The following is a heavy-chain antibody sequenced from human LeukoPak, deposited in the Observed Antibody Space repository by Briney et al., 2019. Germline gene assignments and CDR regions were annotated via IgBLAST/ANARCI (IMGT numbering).Heavy chain of an antibody. J-gene: IGHJ4*02. V-gene: IGHV4-30-4*01. D-gene: IGHD4-17*01. CDR2: IYYSGST. CDR3: AREEGTTVTTYRGGMVY. CDR1: GGSISSGDYY. Sequence: SETLSLTCTVSGGSISSGDYYWSWIRQPPGKGLEWIGYIYYSGSTYYNPSLKSRVTISVDTSKNQFSLKLSSVTAADTAVYYCAREEGTTVTTYRGGMVYWGQGTLVTVSS.